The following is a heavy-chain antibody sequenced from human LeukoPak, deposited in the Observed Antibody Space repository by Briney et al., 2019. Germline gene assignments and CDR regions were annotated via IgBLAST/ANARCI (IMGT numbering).Heavy chain of an antibody. CDR2: IYYTET. Sequence: SETLSLTCTVSGGSISSYYWNWIRQSPGKGLEWIGYIYYTETSYNPSLKSRVTISADTSKNQFSLKLYSVTAADTAVYYCATRKLGNDYWGQGTLVTVSS. D-gene: IGHD7-27*01. J-gene: IGHJ4*02. CDR1: GGSISSYY. V-gene: IGHV4-59*01. CDR3: ATRKLGNDY.